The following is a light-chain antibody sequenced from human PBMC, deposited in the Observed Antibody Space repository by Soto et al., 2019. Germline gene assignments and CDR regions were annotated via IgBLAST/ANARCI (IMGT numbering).Light chain of an antibody. CDR3: QQRRDWPIT. J-gene: IGKJ4*01. CDR1: PSVDTL. V-gene: IGKV3-11*01. Sequence: EIVLTQSPATLSLSPGERATLSCRASPSVDTLLSWYHQKPGQVPRLLIYAASNRATGIPARFSGSGSGTDFTLTISSREPEDLAVYYCQQRRDWPITFGGGTKVEIK. CDR2: AAS.